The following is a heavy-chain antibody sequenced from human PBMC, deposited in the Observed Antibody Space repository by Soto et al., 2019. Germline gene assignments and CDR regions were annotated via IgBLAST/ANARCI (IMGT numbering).Heavy chain of an antibody. Sequence: LRLSCAASGFTFSSYGMQCVRQAPGKGLEWVAVIWYDGSNKYYADSVKGRFTISRDNSKNTLYLQMNSLRAEDTAVYYCARDAMTTVYWGQGTLVTVSS. V-gene: IGHV3-33*01. CDR1: GFTFSSYG. CDR2: IWYDGSNK. CDR3: ARDAMTTVY. D-gene: IGHD4-17*01. J-gene: IGHJ4*02.